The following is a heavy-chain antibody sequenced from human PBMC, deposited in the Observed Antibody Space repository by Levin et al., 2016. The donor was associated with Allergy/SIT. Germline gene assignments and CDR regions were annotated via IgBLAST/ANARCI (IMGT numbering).Heavy chain of an antibody. Sequence: WIRQPPGKGLEWIGSIYYSGSTYYNPSLKSRVTISVDTSKNQFSLKLSSVTAADTAVYYCARQGFVGGGSCYSKFPFDYWGQGTLVTVSS. D-gene: IGHD2-15*01. V-gene: IGHV4-39*01. CDR3: ARQGFVGGGSCYSKFPFDY. J-gene: IGHJ4*02. CDR2: IYYSGST.